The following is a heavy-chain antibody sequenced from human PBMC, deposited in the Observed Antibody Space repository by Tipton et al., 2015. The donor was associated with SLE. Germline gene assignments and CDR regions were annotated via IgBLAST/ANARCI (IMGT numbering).Heavy chain of an antibody. Sequence: QLVQSGAEVKKSGESLKISCKASGYTFTNYWIGWVRQMPGKGLEWMGIIYPGDSNTRYSPSFQGQVTISVDTSISTAYLQWSSLKASDSAIYYCARRSGLRDYNFYYYLDVWGKGTTVTVSS. CDR1: GYTFTNYW. V-gene: IGHV5-51*03. CDR3: ARRSGLRDYNFYYYLDV. J-gene: IGHJ6*03. CDR2: IYPGDSNT.